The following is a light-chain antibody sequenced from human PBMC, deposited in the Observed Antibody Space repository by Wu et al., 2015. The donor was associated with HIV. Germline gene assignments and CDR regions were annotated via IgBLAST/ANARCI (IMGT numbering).Light chain of an antibody. Sequence: DIQMTQTPSTLSASVGDRVTITCRSSQSIGSWLAWYQQKPGEAPKLLIYKASNLEGGVPLRFSGSGSETEFTLTINSLQPGDFATYYCQDYRGSFGQGTKVEIK. J-gene: IGKJ2*04. CDR1: QSIGSW. CDR2: KAS. V-gene: IGKV1-5*03. CDR3: QDYRGS.